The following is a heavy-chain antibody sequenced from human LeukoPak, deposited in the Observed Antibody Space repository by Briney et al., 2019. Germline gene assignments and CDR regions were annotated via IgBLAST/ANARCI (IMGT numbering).Heavy chain of an antibody. CDR1: GFTFSIYW. V-gene: IGHV3-7*01. CDR3: ARECSSTSCYRSTDAFDI. J-gene: IGHJ3*02. CDR2: IKQDGSEK. Sequence: GGSLRLSCAASGFTFSIYWMNWVRQAPGKGLEWVANIKQDGSEKYYVDSVKGRFTISRDNAKNSLYLQMNSLRAEDTAVYYCARECSSTSCYRSTDAFDIWGQGTMVTVSS. D-gene: IGHD2-2*02.